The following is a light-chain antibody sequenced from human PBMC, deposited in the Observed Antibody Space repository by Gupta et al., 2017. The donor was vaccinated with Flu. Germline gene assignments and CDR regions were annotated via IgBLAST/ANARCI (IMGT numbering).Light chain of an antibody. CDR3: SSYTSSSTLG. CDR1: SSDVGGYNY. CDR2: DVS. J-gene: IGLJ3*02. Sequence: TSSDVGGYNYVSWYQQHPGKAPKLMIYDVSNRPARVSNRFSGSKSGNTASLTISGLQAEDEADYYGSSYTSSSTLGFGGGTKLTVL. V-gene: IGLV2-14*04.